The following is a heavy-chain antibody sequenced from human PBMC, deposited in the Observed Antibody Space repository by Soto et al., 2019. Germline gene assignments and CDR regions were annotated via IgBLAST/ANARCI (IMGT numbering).Heavy chain of an antibody. CDR2: IYYSGST. Sequence: SETLSLTCTVSGGSISSGGYYWSWIRQHPGKGLEWIGYIYYSGSTYYNPSLKSRVTISVDTSKNQFSLKLSSVTAADTAVYYCARVGGFDYGMDVWGQGTTVTVSS. CDR1: GGSISSGGYY. J-gene: IGHJ6*02. V-gene: IGHV4-31*03. CDR3: ARVGGFDYGMDV.